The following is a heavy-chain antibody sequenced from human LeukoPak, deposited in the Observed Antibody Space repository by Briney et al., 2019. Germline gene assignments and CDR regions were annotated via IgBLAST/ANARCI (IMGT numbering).Heavy chain of an antibody. J-gene: IGHJ6*04. V-gene: IGHV4-59*01. Sequence: SETLSLTCTVSGGSISSYYWSWIRQPPGKGLEWIGYIYYSGSTSYNPSLKSRLTISVDTSKNQFSLKLSSVTAADTAVYYCARVDYDILTGFYYYGMDVWGKGTTVTVSS. CDR2: IYYSGST. CDR3: ARVDYDILTGFYYYGMDV. D-gene: IGHD3-9*01. CDR1: GGSISSYY.